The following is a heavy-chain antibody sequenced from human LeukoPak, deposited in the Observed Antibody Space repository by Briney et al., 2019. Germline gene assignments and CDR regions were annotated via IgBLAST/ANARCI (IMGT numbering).Heavy chain of an antibody. J-gene: IGHJ6*04. D-gene: IGHD3-9*01. CDR1: GFSFDTYA. CDR2: ISYDGNNK. Sequence: QPGGSLRLSCAASGFSFDTYAMHWVRQAPGKGLEWVAAISYDGNNKYYGDSVKGRFTISRDSSQNTLYLQMDSLRAEDTAVYYCAKAQYYDILTGYSRTVTHYGMDVWGKGTTVTVSS. CDR3: AKAQYYDILTGYSRTVTHYGMDV. V-gene: IGHV3-30*18.